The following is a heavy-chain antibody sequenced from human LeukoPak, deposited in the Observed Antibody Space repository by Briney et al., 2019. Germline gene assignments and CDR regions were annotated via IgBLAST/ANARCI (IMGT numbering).Heavy chain of an antibody. D-gene: IGHD3-3*01. Sequence: KPSETLSLTCTVSGGSISSYYWGWIRQPPGKGLEWIGYIYYSGRTNYNPSLKSRITILVDTSKNQFSLKLSSVTAADTAVYYCARAETQYYDFWSGYHNWFDPWGQGTLVTVSS. CDR1: GGSISSYY. CDR2: IYYSGRT. CDR3: ARAETQYYDFWSGYHNWFDP. V-gene: IGHV4-59*01. J-gene: IGHJ5*02.